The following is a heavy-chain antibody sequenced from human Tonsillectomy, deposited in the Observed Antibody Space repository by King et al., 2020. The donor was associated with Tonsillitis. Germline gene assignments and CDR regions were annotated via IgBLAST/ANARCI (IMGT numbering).Heavy chain of an antibody. Sequence: VQLVESGGGVVQPGRSLRLSCAASGFTFSTYGMHWVRHAPGKGLEWVALIWFDGSNKYYADSVKGRFTISRDNSKNTLYLQMNSLRAEDTAVYYCASSAGTFSYYYYMDVWGKGTTVTVSS. D-gene: IGHD6-13*01. CDR3: ASSAGTFSYYYYMDV. CDR1: GFTFSTYG. CDR2: IWFDGSNK. V-gene: IGHV3-33*08. J-gene: IGHJ6*03.